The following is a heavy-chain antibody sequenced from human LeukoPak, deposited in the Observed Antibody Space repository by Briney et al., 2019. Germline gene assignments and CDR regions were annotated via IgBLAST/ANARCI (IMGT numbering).Heavy chain of an antibody. J-gene: IGHJ4*02. Sequence: ASVKVSCKASGYTFTSYYMHWVRQAPGQGLEWMGIINPSGGSTSYAQKFQGRVTMTRDTSTSTVYMELSSLRSEDTAVYYCARAHLYTRYGGNILSYFDYWGQGTLVTVSS. CDR2: INPSGGST. CDR3: ARAHLYTRYGGNILSYFDY. V-gene: IGHV1-46*01. D-gene: IGHD4-23*01. CDR1: GYTFTSYY.